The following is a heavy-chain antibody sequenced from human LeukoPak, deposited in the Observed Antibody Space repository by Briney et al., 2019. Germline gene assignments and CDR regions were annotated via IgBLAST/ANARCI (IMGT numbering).Heavy chain of an antibody. CDR2: IHDSGST. CDR3: ARDLTVAGTFWYFDL. V-gene: IGHV4-61*01. CDR1: GGSVSSGNYY. Sequence: PSETLSLTCTVSGGSVSSGNYYWSWIRQPPGKGLEWIGYIHDSGSTNYNSSLKSRVTISVDTSKNQISLKLSSVSAADTAVYYCARDLTVAGTFWYFDLWGQGTLVTVSS. D-gene: IGHD6-19*01. J-gene: IGHJ2*01.